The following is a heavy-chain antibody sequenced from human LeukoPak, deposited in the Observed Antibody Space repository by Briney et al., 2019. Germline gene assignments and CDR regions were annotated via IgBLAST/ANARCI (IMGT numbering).Heavy chain of an antibody. Sequence: GESLKISCKGSGYNFASYWIGWVRQMPGKGLEWMGNINPGDSDTRYSPSFQGQVTMTVDKAINTAYLHWISLKASDTAVYYCTRYQVPPGRDYFDYWGQGTLVTVSS. D-gene: IGHD2-2*01. CDR2: INPGDSDT. V-gene: IGHV5-51*01. CDR3: TRYQVPPGRDYFDY. J-gene: IGHJ4*02. CDR1: GYNFASYW.